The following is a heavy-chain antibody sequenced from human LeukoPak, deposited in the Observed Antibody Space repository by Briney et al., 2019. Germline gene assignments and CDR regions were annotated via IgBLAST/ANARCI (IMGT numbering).Heavy chain of an antibody. CDR2: INPSGSA. D-gene: IGHD5-24*01. J-gene: IGHJ4*02. CDR1: GDSISSGIYY. V-gene: IGHV4-61*02. CDR3: ARQRWLQSGADY. Sequence: SETLSLTCTVSGDSISSGIYYWNWVRQPAGKGLEWIGLINPSGSANYNPSLKSRVTISVDTSKNQFSLKLSSVTAADTAVYYCARQRWLQSGADYWGQGTLVTVSS.